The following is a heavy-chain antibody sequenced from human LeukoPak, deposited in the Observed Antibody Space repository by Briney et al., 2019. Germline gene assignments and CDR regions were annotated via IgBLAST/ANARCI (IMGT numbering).Heavy chain of an antibody. J-gene: IGHJ6*03. V-gene: IGHV4-59*11. CDR3: ARLAAAGDYYYYMDV. CDR1: GGSISSHY. Sequence: SETLSLTCTVSGGSISSHYWSWIRQPPGKGLEWIGYIYYSGSTNYNPSLKSRVTISVDTSKNQFSLKLSSVTAADTAVYYCARLAAAGDYYYYMDVWAKGPRSPSP. CDR2: IYYSGST. D-gene: IGHD6-13*01.